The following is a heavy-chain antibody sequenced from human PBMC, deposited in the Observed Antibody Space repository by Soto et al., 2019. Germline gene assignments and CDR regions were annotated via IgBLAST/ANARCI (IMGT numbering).Heavy chain of an antibody. CDR1: GYTFTSYG. D-gene: IGHD2-15*01. J-gene: IGHJ4*02. V-gene: IGHV1-18*01. CDR3: ARGWYGDY. Sequence: QVHLVQSGAEVKKPGASVKVSCKASGYTFTSYGITWVRQAPGQGLKWMGWISAHNGNTDYAQKLQGRVIVTRDTSTSPAYMELRSLRSDDTAVYYCARGWYGDYWGQGALVTVSS. CDR2: ISAHNGNT.